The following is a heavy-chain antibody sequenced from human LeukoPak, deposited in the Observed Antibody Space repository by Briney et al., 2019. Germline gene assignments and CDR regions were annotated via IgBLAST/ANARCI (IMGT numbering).Heavy chain of an antibody. Sequence: ASVKVSCKASGYTFTSYGISWVRQAPGQGREWMGWISAYNGNTNYAQKLQGRVTMTTDTSTSTAYMELRSLRSDDTAVYYCARDCSGGSCPHWFDPWGQGTLVTVSS. CDR2: ISAYNGNT. D-gene: IGHD2-15*01. CDR1: GYTFTSYG. CDR3: ARDCSGGSCPHWFDP. V-gene: IGHV1-18*01. J-gene: IGHJ5*02.